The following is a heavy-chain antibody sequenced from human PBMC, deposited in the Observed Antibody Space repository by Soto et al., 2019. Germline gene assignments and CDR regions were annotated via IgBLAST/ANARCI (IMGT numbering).Heavy chain of an antibody. J-gene: IGHJ4*02. CDR3: ARRFVAGTKFDY. D-gene: IGHD6-19*01. Sequence: SETLSLTCAVSSGSISSSNWWSWVRQPPGKGLEWIGEIYHSGSTNYNPSLKSRVTISVDKSKNQFSLKLSSVTAADTAVYYCARRFVAGTKFDYWGQGTLVTVSS. V-gene: IGHV4-4*02. CDR1: SGSISSSNW. CDR2: IYHSGST.